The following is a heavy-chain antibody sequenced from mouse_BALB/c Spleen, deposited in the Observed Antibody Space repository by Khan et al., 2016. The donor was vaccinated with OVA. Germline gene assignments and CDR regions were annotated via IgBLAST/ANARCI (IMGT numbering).Heavy chain of an antibody. D-gene: IGHD1-2*01. CDR1: GYTFTDYY. CDR3: ARRNYFGYTFAY. J-gene: IGHJ3*01. Sequence: QIQLVQSGAELARPGASVKLSCKASGYTFTDYYINWVKQRTGQGLEGIGEISPGSGDTYYNEKFKGKATLTADKSSSTVYMQLSSLTAEASAVYFCARRNYFGYTFAYWGQGTLVTVSA. V-gene: IGHV1-77*01. CDR2: ISPGSGDT.